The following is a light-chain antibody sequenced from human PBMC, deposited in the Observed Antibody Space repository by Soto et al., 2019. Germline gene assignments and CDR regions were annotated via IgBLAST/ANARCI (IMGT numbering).Light chain of an antibody. CDR2: YGS. J-gene: IGKJ4*01. Sequence: IVMTQSPATLSVSPGERVTFSCRASQGIRNHLAWYQHKPGQAPRLLISYGSAGATGIPARFSGSGSGTEFTLTINSLQSEEFAVYYCQQFYTWPVTFGGGTKVDI. CDR3: QQFYTWPVT. V-gene: IGKV3-15*01. CDR1: QGIRNH.